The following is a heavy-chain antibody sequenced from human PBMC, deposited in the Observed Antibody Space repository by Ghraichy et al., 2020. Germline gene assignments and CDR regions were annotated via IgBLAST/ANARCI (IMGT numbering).Heavy chain of an antibody. V-gene: IGHV3-23*01. CDR1: GFTFSSYA. CDR2: ISGSGGST. Sequence: GGSLRLSCAASGFTFSSYAMSWVRQAPGKGLEWASAISGSGGSTYYADSVKGRFTISRDNSKNTLYLQMNSLRAEDTAVYYCAKAQGYYDSSGYYLYWGQGTLVTVSS. D-gene: IGHD3-22*01. CDR3: AKAQGYYDSSGYYLY. J-gene: IGHJ4*02.